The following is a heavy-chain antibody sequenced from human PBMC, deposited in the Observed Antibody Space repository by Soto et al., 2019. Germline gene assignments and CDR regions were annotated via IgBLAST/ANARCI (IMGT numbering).Heavy chain of an antibody. CDR2: IYYSGST. J-gene: IGHJ4*02. CDR1: GGSISSSSYY. CDR3: ARHVRGRLGAPPIDY. D-gene: IGHD1-26*01. V-gene: IGHV4-39*01. Sequence: QLQLQESGPGLVKPSETLSLTCTVSGGSISSSSYYWGWIRQPPGKGLEWIGSIYYSGSTYYNPSLKSRVTISVDTSKNQFSLKLSSVTAADTAVYYCARHVRGRLGAPPIDYWGQGTLVTVSS.